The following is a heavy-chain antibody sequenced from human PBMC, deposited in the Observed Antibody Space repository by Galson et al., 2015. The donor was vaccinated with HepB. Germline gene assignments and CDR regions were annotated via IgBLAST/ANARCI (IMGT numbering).Heavy chain of an antibody. V-gene: IGHV3-7*01. J-gene: IGHJ6*02. CDR3: ARDFFQQQLVYYYYYGMDV. CDR2: IKQDGSEK. D-gene: IGHD6-13*01. Sequence: SLRLSCAASGFTFSSYWMSWVRQAPGKGLEWVANIKQDGSEKYYVDSVKGRFTISRDNAKNSLYLQMNSLRAEDTAVYYCARDFFQQQLVYYYYYGMDVWGQGTTVTVSS. CDR1: GFTFSSYW.